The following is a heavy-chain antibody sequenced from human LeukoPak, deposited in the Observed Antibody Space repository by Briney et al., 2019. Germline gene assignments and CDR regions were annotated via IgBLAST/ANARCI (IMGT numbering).Heavy chain of an antibody. J-gene: IGHJ2*01. CDR1: GGSISSYY. Sequence: PSETLSLTCTVSGGSISSYYWSWIRQPAGKGLEWIGRIYTSGSTNYNPSLKSRVTMSVDTSKNQFSLKLSSVTAADTAVYYCERVVVVAASHWYFDLWGRGTLVTVSS. D-gene: IGHD2-15*01. V-gene: IGHV4-4*07. CDR3: ERVVVVAASHWYFDL. CDR2: IYTSGST.